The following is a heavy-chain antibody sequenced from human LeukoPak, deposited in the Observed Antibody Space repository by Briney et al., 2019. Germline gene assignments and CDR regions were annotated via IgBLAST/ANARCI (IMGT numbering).Heavy chain of an antibody. V-gene: IGHV3-33*01. D-gene: IGHD3-10*01. CDR3: ARGDTYYYGSGSLHDY. Sequence: PGGSLRLSCAASGFTFSSYGMHWVRQAPGKGLEWVAVIWYDGSNKYYADSVKGRFTISRDNSKNTLYLQMNSLRAEDTAVNYCARGDTYYYGSGSLHDYWGQGTLVTVSS. CDR2: IWYDGSNK. CDR1: GFTFSSYG. J-gene: IGHJ4*02.